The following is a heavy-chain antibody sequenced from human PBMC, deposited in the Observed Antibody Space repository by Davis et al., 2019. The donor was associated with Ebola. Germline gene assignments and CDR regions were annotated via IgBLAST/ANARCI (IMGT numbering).Heavy chain of an antibody. J-gene: IGHJ4*02. V-gene: IGHV2-5*02. CDR3: AHRVTRTPFHY. D-gene: IGHD1/OR15-1a*01. CDR2: IYCDDDK. Sequence: SGPTQVTPTHSLTLTCTFSGFSLTTSGVGVVWIRKPPGKLLELLALIYCDDDKRYSPSLKSRLTITKDTSKNQVVLTMTNMDPVDTATYFCAHRVTRTPFHYWGQGTLVTVSS. CDR1: GFSLTTSGVG.